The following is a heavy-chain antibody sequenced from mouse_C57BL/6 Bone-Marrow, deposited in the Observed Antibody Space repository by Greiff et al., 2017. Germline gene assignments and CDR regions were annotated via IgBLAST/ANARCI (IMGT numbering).Heavy chain of an antibody. CDR1: GYTFTSYW. Sequence: VQLQQPGAELVKPGASVKLSCKASGYTFTSYWMQWVKQRPGQGLEWIGEIDPSDSYTNYNQKFKGKATLTVDTSSSTAYMQLSSLTSEDSAVYYCARDIYDGYYFAYWGQGTLVTVSA. D-gene: IGHD2-3*01. V-gene: IGHV1-50*01. CDR3: ARDIYDGYYFAY. CDR2: IDPSDSYT. J-gene: IGHJ3*01.